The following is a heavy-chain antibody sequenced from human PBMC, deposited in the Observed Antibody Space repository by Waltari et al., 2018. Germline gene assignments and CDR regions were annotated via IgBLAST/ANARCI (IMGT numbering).Heavy chain of an antibody. CDR3: ARWSYPFDY. CDR2: ISGSGGTT. V-gene: IGHV3-23*01. CDR1: GFTFSSYA. J-gene: IGHJ4*02. Sequence: EVQLLESGGGLVQPGGSLRLSCAASGFTFSSYAMSCVRRAPGKGLGWVSAISGSGGTTHYADSVKGRFTISRDNSKNTLYLQMNSLRAEDTAVYYCARWSYPFDYWGQGTLVTVSS. D-gene: IGHD1-26*01.